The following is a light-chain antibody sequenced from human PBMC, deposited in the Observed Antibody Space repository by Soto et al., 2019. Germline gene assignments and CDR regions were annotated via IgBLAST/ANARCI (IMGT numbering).Light chain of an antibody. V-gene: IGLV1-40*01. CDR1: SSNIGAGYD. Sequence: QSVLTQPPSVSGAPGQRVTISCTGSSSNIGAGYDVHWYQQLPGTAPKLLIYGNSNRPSGVPYRFSGSKSDTSASLATTGLQAEDEADYNCQSYDSSLSGFYVFGTGTKLTVL. CDR3: QSYDSSLSGFYV. CDR2: GNS. J-gene: IGLJ1*01.